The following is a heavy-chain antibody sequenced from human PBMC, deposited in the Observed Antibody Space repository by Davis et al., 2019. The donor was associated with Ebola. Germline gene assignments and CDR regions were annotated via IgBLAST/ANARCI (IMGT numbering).Heavy chain of an antibody. Sequence: GESLKISCAASGFTFSSYAMSWVRQAPGKGLEWLSAISGSGGTTYYAALKGRFTISRDNSKNTLYLQMNSLRAEDTAVYYCARGWVGATSAVYYYYYMDVWGKGTTVTVSS. CDR2: ISGSGGTT. V-gene: IGHV3-23*01. J-gene: IGHJ6*03. CDR3: ARGWVGATSAVYYYYYMDV. CDR1: GFTFSSYA. D-gene: IGHD1-26*01.